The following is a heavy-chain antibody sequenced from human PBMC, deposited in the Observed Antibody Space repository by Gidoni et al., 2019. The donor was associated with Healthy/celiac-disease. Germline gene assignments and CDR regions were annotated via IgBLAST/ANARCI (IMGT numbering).Heavy chain of an antibody. CDR2: IRSKAYGGTT. CDR1: GFTFGDYA. J-gene: IGHJ4*02. D-gene: IGHD5-18*01. CDR3: TRELTVTAMVPYYFDY. V-gene: IGHV3-49*05. Sequence: EVQLVESGGGLVKPGRSLRLSCTASGFTFGDYAVSWFRQAPGKGLEWVGFIRSKAYGGTTEYAASVKGRFTISRDDSKSIAYLQMNSLKTEDTAVYYCTRELTVTAMVPYYFDYWGQGTLVTVSS.